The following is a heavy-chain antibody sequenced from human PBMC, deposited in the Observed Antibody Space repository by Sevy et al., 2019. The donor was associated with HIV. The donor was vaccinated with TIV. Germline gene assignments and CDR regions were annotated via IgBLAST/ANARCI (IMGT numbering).Heavy chain of an antibody. J-gene: IGHJ3*02. CDR3: AREEIAVSGTSAFDI. CDR1: GFTVSSNY. Sequence: GGSLRLSCAASGFTVSSNYMSWVRQAPGKGLEWVSVIYSGGSTYYADSVKGRFTISRDNSKNTLYLQMNSLRAEDTAVYYCAREEIAVSGTSAFDIWGQGTMVTVSS. CDR2: IYSGGST. V-gene: IGHV3-53*01. D-gene: IGHD6-19*01.